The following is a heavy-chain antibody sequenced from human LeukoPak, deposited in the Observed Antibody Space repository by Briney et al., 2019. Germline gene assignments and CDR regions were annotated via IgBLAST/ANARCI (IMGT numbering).Heavy chain of an antibody. V-gene: IGHV3-30*04. CDR3: AKFDVDTAMAKDAFDI. D-gene: IGHD5-18*01. CDR2: ISYDGSNK. Sequence: PGGSLRLSCAASGFTFSSYAMHWVRQAPGKGLEGVAVISYDGSNKYYADSVKGRFTISRDNSKNTLYLQMNSLRAEDTAVYYCAKFDVDTAMAKDAFDIWGQGTMVTVSS. J-gene: IGHJ3*02. CDR1: GFTFSSYA.